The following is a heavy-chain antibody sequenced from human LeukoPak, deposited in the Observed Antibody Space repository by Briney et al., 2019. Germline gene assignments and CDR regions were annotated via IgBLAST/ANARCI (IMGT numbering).Heavy chain of an antibody. D-gene: IGHD3-16*01. J-gene: IGHJ4*02. CDR2: INQNGREK. Sequence: GGSLRLSCAVSGFTVSSSWMTWVRQAPGKGLEWVANINQNGREKNYVDSVKGRFTISRDNAKNSLYLQMNSLRVEDTAVYYCATGGNWGQGTLVTVSS. CDR3: ATGGN. CDR1: GFTVSSSW. V-gene: IGHV3-7*03.